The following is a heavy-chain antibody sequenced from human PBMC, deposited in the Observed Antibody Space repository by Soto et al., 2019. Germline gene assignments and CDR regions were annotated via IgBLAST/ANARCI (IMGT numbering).Heavy chain of an antibody. V-gene: IGHV3-33*01. CDR1: GFTFSTYG. CDR2: IWYDGSHK. D-gene: IGHD1-26*01. J-gene: IGHJ4*02. CDR3: ARAVGAFDY. Sequence: QVRLVESGGGVVQPGRSLRLSCAASGFTFSTYGMHWVRQAPGTGLEWVAVIWYDGSHKDYADSVKGRFTISRDNSKNTLYLQMNSLRVEDTAVYYCARAVGAFDYWGQGTLVAVSS.